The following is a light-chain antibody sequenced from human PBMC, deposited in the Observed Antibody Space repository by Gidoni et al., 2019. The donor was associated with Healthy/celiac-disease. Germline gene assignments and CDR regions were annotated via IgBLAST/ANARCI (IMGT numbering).Light chain of an antibody. Sequence: SSELTQDPAVSVALGQTVRITCQGDSLRSSYASWYQQKPGQAPVLVIYGKNNRPSGIPDRFSGSSSGNTASLTITGAQAEDEADYYCNSRDSSGTYVFGTGTKVTVL. V-gene: IGLV3-19*01. J-gene: IGLJ1*01. CDR3: NSRDSSGTYV. CDR1: SLRSSY. CDR2: GKN.